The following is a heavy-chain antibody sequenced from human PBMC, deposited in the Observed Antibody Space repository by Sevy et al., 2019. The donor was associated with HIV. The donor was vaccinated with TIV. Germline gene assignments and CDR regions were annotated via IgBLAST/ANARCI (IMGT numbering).Heavy chain of an antibody. V-gene: IGHV3-9*01. Sequence: GGSLRLSCAASGFTFDDYAMHWVRQAPGKGLEWVSGISWNSGSIGYADSVKGRFTISRDNAKNSLYLQMNSLRAEDTAVYYCAKDPDCSSTSCYKNRPTHDGYWGQGTLVTVSS. D-gene: IGHD2-2*02. CDR2: ISWNSGSI. CDR3: AKDPDCSSTSCYKNRPTHDGY. J-gene: IGHJ4*02. CDR1: GFTFDDYA.